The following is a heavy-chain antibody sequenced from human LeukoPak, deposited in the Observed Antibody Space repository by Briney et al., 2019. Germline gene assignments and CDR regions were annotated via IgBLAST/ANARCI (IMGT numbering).Heavy chain of an antibody. CDR1: GFTFSSYW. CDR3: ASSLWFGELLFDIDY. CDR2: ISYDGSNI. V-gene: IGHV3-30*03. D-gene: IGHD3-10*01. J-gene: IGHJ4*02. Sequence: GGSLRLSCAASGFTFSSYWMHWVRQAPGKGLEWVAVISYDGSNIYYADSVKGRFTISRDNSKNTLYLRMNSLRAEDTAVYSCASSLWFGELLFDIDYWGQGTLVTVSS.